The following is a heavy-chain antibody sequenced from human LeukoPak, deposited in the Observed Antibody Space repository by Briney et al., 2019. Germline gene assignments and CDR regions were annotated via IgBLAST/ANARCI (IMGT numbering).Heavy chain of an antibody. Sequence: GESLKISCKGSGYSFPSYGGGWVRHMPGKGLEWMGIIYPGDSDIRYSPSFQGQGTISADKSINTGYLQWSSLKASDTAMYYCASSFGSSSTFHYWGQGTLASVPS. CDR2: IYPGDSDI. CDR3: ASSFGSSSTFHY. J-gene: IGHJ4*02. D-gene: IGHD6-6*01. V-gene: IGHV5-51*01. CDR1: GYSFPSYG.